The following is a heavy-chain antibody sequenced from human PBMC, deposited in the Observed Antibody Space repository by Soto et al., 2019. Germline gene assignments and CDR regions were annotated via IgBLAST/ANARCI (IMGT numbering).Heavy chain of an antibody. V-gene: IGHV3-23*01. CDR2: ISGSGGST. D-gene: IGHD3-22*01. Sequence: GESLKISCAASGFTFSSYAMSWVRQAPGKGLEWVSAISGSGGSTYYADSVKGRFTISRDNSKNTLYLQMNSLRAEDTAVYYCAKLPSLITMTVVAPGYWGQGTLVTVSS. CDR3: AKLPSLITMTVVAPGY. CDR1: GFTFSSYA. J-gene: IGHJ4*02.